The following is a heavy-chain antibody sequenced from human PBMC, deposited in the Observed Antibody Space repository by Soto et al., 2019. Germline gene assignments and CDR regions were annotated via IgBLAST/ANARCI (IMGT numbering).Heavy chain of an antibody. D-gene: IGHD2-15*01. J-gene: IGHJ4*02. CDR3: AKHGGGPNTPFDY. Sequence: EVQLLESGGGLVQPGGSLRLSCAASRFTFSSYAMSWVRQAPGKGLEWVSTISDSGGSTYYADSVKGRFTISRDSFKNTLYLQMNSLRAEDTAVYYCAKHGGGPNTPFDYWGQGTLVTVSS. CDR2: ISDSGGST. CDR1: RFTFSSYA. V-gene: IGHV3-23*01.